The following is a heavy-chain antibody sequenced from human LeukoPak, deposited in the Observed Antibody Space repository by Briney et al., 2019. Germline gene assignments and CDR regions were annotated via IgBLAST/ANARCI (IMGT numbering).Heavy chain of an antibody. CDR1: GGSISSSSYY. Sequence: PSETLSLTCTVSGGSISSSSYYWGWIRQPPGKGLEWIGSIYYSGSTYYNPSLKSRVTISVDTSKNQFSLKLSSVTAADTAVYYCARRGPGYGGYEMRGYYFDYWGQGTLVTVSS. CDR2: IYYSGST. V-gene: IGHV4-39*01. J-gene: IGHJ4*02. CDR3: ARRGPGYGGYEMRGYYFDY. D-gene: IGHD5-12*01.